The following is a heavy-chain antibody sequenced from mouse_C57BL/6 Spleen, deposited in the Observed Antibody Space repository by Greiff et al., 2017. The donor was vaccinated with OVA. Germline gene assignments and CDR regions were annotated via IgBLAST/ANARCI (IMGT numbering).Heavy chain of an antibody. V-gene: IGHV1-82*01. CDR1: GYAFSSSW. CDR2: IYPGDGDT. J-gene: IGHJ2*01. D-gene: IGHD2-1*01. CDR3: ARRYYGNPYYFDY. Sequence: QVQLQQSGPELVKPGASVKISCKASGYAFSSSWMNWVKQRPGKGLEWIGRIYPGDGDTNYNGKFKGKATLTADKSSSTAYMQLSSLTSEDSAVYYCARRYYGNPYYFDYWGQGTTLTVSS.